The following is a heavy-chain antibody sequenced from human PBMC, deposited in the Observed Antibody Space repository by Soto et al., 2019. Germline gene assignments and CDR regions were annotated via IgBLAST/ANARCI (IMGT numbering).Heavy chain of an antibody. CDR3: ARGGGSTFNWFDP. D-gene: IGHD2-15*01. CDR2: LYYSGNT. J-gene: IGHJ5*02. CDR1: GCSISSFNYF. Sequence: QLQLQESGPGLVKPSETLSLTCTVSGCSISSFNYFCGWIRQPPGKGLEWIGSLYYSGNTYYNPSLQSGVTISVDTSKKQCTLTLRSVTAADTAVYYCARGGGSTFNWFDPWGQGTLVTVSP. V-gene: IGHV4-39*01.